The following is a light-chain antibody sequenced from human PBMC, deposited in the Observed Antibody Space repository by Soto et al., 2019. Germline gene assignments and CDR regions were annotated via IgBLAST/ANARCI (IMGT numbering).Light chain of an antibody. J-gene: IGKJ1*01. V-gene: IGKV3-15*01. Sequence: EIVMPQSPVTLSLSPGASSTLSGRASQSVSSNLAWYQQKPGQAPSLLIYGASTRATGIPARFSGSGSGTEFTLTISSLQSEDFAVYYCQQHNNWPPETFGQGTKVDIK. CDR2: GAS. CDR3: QQHNNWPPET. CDR1: QSVSSN.